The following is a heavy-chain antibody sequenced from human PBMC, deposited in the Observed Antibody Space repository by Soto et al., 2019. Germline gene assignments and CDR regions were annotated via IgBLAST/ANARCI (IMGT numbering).Heavy chain of an antibody. J-gene: IGHJ6*02. CDR1: GYTFTGYY. D-gene: IGHD3-10*01. CDR3: ARDPFLWFGEAASMDV. V-gene: IGHV1-2*02. CDR2: INPNSGGT. Sequence: VASVKVSCKASGYTFTGYYMHWVRQAPGQGLEWMGWINPNSGGTNYAQKFQGRVTMTRDTSISTAYMELSRLRSDDTAVYYCARDPFLWFGEAASMDVWGQGTTVTVSS.